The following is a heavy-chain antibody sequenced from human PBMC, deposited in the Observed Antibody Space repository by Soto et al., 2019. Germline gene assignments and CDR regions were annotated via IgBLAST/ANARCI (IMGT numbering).Heavy chain of an antibody. CDR2: ISYEGSEK. Sequence: QVHLVESGGGVVQPGRSLRLSCAASGFTFSNNGMHWVRQAPGKGLEWMGVISYEGSEKYYAGSVKGRFTISRDKSKNTRYLQMDTLRAEDTAIYYCVKDKGAAAGFDYWGQGILVTVSS. D-gene: IGHD6-13*01. CDR1: GFTFSNNG. CDR3: VKDKGAAAGFDY. J-gene: IGHJ4*02. V-gene: IGHV3-30*18.